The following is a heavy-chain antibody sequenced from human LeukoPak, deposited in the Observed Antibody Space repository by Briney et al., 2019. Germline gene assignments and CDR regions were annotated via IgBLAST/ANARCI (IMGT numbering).Heavy chain of an antibody. D-gene: IGHD3-22*01. V-gene: IGHV3-74*01. CDR2: INSDGRST. CDR1: GFTFSRNW. CDR3: ARDLTYYYDSSGYMGFDY. J-gene: IGHJ4*02. Sequence: PGGSLRLSCAASGFTFSRNWMHWVRQVPGKGLVWVSRINSDGRSTNYADSVKGRFTISRDNAKNTLYLQMNSLRAEDTAVYYCARDLTYYYDSSGYMGFDYWGQGTLVTVSS.